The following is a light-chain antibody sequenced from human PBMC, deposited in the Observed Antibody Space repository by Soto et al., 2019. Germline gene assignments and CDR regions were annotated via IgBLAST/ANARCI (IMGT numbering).Light chain of an antibody. CDR2: DAS. CDR3: QQYNSYSWT. V-gene: IGKV1-5*01. Sequence: DIQMTHSPSTLSASVGDIVTITCGASQSISSWLAWYQQKPGKAPKLLIYDASSLESGVPSRFSGSGSGTEFTLTISSLQPDDFATYYCQQYNSYSWTFGQGTKVDIK. J-gene: IGKJ1*01. CDR1: QSISSW.